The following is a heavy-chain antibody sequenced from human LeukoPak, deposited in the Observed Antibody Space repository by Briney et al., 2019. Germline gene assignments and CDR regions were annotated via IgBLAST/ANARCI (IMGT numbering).Heavy chain of an antibody. CDR2: ISGSGDFT. Sequence: GGSLRLSCAASGFTFTNYAMSWVRQAPGKGLEWVSDISGSGDFTYYADSVKGRFTISRDKSKNTLFLQMNSLRAEDTAVYYCARVGCSTTSCYGDYWGQGTLVTVSS. CDR3: ARVGCSTTSCYGDY. V-gene: IGHV3-23*01. D-gene: IGHD2-2*01. CDR1: GFTFTNYA. J-gene: IGHJ4*02.